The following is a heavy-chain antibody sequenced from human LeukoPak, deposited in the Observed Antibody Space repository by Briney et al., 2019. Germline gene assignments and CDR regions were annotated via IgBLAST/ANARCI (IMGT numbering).Heavy chain of an antibody. CDR3: ARGRNTRSLDY. CDR2: ISYNGSNK. CDR1: GFPFSFYA. J-gene: IGHJ4*02. V-gene: IGHV3-30*04. D-gene: IGHD2-15*01. Sequence: GRSLRLSCAASGFPFSFYAMHWVRQAPGKGLEWVGVISYNGSNKYYADSVKGRFTLSRDNSKNMLLLQMNSLRAEDTAVYYCARGRNTRSLDYWGQGTLVTVSS.